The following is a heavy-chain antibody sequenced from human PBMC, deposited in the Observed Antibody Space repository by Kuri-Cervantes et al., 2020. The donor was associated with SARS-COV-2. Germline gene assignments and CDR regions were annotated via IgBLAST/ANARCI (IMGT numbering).Heavy chain of an antibody. CDR3: ASGEGDWLSQSFDY. CDR1: GYTFTGYY. Sequence: GGSLRLSCKASGYTFTGYYMHWVRQAPGQGLEWMGWINPNSGGTNYAQKFQGRVTMTRDTSISTAYMELSRLRSDDTAVYYCASGEGDWLSQSFDYWGQGTLVTVSS. J-gene: IGHJ4*02. CDR2: INPNSGGT. V-gene: IGHV1-2*02. D-gene: IGHD3-16*01.